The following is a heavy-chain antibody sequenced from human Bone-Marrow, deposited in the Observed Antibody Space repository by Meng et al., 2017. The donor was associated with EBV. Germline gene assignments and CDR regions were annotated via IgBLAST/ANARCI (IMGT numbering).Heavy chain of an antibody. CDR1: GFTFSSYG. J-gene: IGHJ4*02. CDR2: ISYDGSNK. D-gene: IGHD5-18*01. CDR3: AKAPGHSYADY. Sequence: QVQLVESGGGVVQPGRSLRISCAASGFTFSSYGMHWVRQAPGKGLEWVAVISYDGSNKYYADSVKGRFTISRDNSKNTLYLQMNSLRAEDTAVYYCAKAPGHSYADYWGQGTLVTVSS. V-gene: IGHV3-30*18.